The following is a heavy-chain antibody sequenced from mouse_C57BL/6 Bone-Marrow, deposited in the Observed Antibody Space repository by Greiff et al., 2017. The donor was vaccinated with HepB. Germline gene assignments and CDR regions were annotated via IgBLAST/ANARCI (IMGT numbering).Heavy chain of an antibody. J-gene: IGHJ3*01. CDR1: GFTFSSYA. CDR3: TRGLLLFAY. Sequence: DVMLVESGEGLVKPGGSLKLSCAASGFTFSSYAMSWVRQTPEKRLEWVAYISSGGDYIYYADTVKGRFTISRDNARNTLYLQMSSLKSEDTAMYYCTRGLLLFAYWGQGTLVTVSA. V-gene: IGHV5-9-1*02. CDR2: ISSGGDYI. D-gene: IGHD3-1*01.